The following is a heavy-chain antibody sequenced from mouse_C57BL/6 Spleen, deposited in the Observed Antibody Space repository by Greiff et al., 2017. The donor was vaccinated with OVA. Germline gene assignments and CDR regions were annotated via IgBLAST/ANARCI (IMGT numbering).Heavy chain of an antibody. J-gene: IGHJ1*03. CDR2: IYWDDDK. CDR1: GFSLSTSGMG. CDR3: ARSPPYWYFDV. V-gene: IGHV8-12*01. Sequence: QVTLKESGPGILQSSQTLSLTCSFSGFSLSTSGMGVSWIRQPSGKGLEWLAHIYWDDDKRYNPSLKSRLTISKDTSRNQVFLKITSVDTADTATYYCARSPPYWYFDVWGTGTTVTVSS.